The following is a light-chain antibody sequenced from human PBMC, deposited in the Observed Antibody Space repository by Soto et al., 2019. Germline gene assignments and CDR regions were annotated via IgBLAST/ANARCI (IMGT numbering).Light chain of an antibody. J-gene: IGLJ1*01. Sequence: SALTQPGSVSGTPGQSITISCTGTSSDVGGYNYVPWYQQHPGKAPKLMIYEVSNRPSGVSNRFSGSKSGNTASLTISGLQAEDEADYYCSSYTSSSTYVFGTGTKVTVL. CDR1: SSDVGGYNY. CDR2: EVS. CDR3: SSYTSSSTYV. V-gene: IGLV2-14*01.